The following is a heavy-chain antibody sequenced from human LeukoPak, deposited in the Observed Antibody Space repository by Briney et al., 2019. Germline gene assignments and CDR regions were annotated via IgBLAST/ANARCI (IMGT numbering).Heavy chain of an antibody. CDR3: ARQFDILTGFDY. Sequence: GESLKISCKGSGYSFTSYWIGWVRQMSGKGLEYMGIIYPDDSETRYSPSFQGQVTISADKSISTAYLQWSSLRASDTAMYYCARQFDILTGFDYWGQGTLVTVSS. CDR1: GYSFTSYW. V-gene: IGHV5-51*01. D-gene: IGHD3-9*01. CDR2: IYPDDSET. J-gene: IGHJ4*02.